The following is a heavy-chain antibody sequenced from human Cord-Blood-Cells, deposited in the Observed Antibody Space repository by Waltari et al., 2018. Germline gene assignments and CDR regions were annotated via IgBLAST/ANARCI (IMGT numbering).Heavy chain of an antibody. CDR2: IYYSGST. J-gene: IGHJ1*01. CDR3: ARHAGYSSSANFQH. Sequence: QPPGKGLEWIGSIYYSGSTYYNPSLKSRVTISVDTSKNQFSLKLSSVTAADTAVYYCARHAGYSSSANFQHWGQGTLVTVSS. V-gene: IGHV4-39*01. D-gene: IGHD6-6*01.